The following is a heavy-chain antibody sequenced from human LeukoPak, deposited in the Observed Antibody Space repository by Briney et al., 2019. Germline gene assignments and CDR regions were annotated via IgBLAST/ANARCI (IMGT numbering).Heavy chain of an antibody. CDR1: GFTFANYA. CDR3: AKYGNTVFTPYFDD. J-gene: IGHJ4*02. V-gene: IGHV3-23*01. Sequence: GGSLRLSCAASGFTFANYAMSWVRQAPGKGLEWVSAMTGSGGSTYYADSVKGRFTISRDYSKDTLYLEMNSLRAEDTAVYYCAKYGNTVFTPYFDDWGQGTLVIVSS. CDR2: MTGSGGST. D-gene: IGHD4-17*01.